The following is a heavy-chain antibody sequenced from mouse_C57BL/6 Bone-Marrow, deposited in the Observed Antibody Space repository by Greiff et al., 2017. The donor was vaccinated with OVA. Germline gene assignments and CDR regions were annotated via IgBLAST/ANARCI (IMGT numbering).Heavy chain of an antibody. Sequence: EVHLVESEGGLVQPGSSMKLSCTASGFTFSDYYMAWVRQVPEKGLEWVANINYDGSSTYYLDSLKSRFIISRDNAKNILYLQMSSLKSEDTATYYCAREGHYYGSSYSYYFDYWGQGTTLTVSS. CDR3: AREGHYYGSSYSYYFDY. V-gene: IGHV5-16*01. CDR1: GFTFSDYY. CDR2: INYDGSST. J-gene: IGHJ2*01. D-gene: IGHD1-1*01.